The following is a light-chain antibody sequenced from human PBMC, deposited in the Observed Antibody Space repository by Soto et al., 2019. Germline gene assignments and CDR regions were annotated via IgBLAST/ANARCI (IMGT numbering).Light chain of an antibody. J-gene: IGKJ1*01. V-gene: IGKV3-20*01. CDR1: QSVGSNS. CDR2: GAS. Sequence: EIVFTQPPGTLSVSAGERATLSCRASQSVGSNSLAWYQQKPGQAPRLLIHGASTRATGIPDRFSGGGSGTDFTLSISRLEPEDFAVYCCQQYGSSPRTFGQGTKVDIK. CDR3: QQYGSSPRT.